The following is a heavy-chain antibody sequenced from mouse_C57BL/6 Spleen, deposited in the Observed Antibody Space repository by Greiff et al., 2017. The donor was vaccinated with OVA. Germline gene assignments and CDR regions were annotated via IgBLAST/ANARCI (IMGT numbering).Heavy chain of an antibody. D-gene: IGHD4-1*01. Sequence: VKLMESGAELARPGASVKMSCKASGYTFTSYTMHWVKQRPGQGLEWIGYINPSSGYTKYNQKFKDKATLTADKSSSTAYMQLSSLTSEDSAVYYCAREGNWDLFAYWGQGTLVTVSA. J-gene: IGHJ3*01. V-gene: IGHV1-4*01. CDR3: AREGNWDLFAY. CDR2: INPSSGYT. CDR1: GYTFTSYT.